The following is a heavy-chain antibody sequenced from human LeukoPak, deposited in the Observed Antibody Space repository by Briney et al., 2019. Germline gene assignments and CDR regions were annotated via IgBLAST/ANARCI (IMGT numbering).Heavy chain of an antibody. CDR2: IISNGGST. J-gene: IGHJ6*03. CDR3: ARDGYHYYGSGTYFGYYYMDV. Sequence: QSGGSLRLSCAASGFTFSSYAMHWVRQAPGKGLEYVSTIISNGGSTYYANSVKGRFTISRDNSKNTLYLQMGSLRAEDMAVYYCARDGYHYYGSGTYFGYYYMDVWGKGTTVTISS. D-gene: IGHD3-10*01. V-gene: IGHV3-64*01. CDR1: GFTFSSYA.